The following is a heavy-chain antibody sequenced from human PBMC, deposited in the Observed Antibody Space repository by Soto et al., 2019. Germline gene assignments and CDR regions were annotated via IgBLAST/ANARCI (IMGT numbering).Heavy chain of an antibody. CDR1: GYTFTSYY. CDR3: ARGSDFWSGYYGRQINYYYYYGMDV. Sequence: QVQLVQSGAEVKKPGASVKVSCKASGYTFTSYYMHWVRQAPGQGLEWMGIINPSGGSTSYAQKFQGRVTMTRDTSTSTVYMELSSLRSEDTAVYYCARGSDFWSGYYGRQINYYYYYGMDVWGQGTTVTVSS. CDR2: INPSGGST. V-gene: IGHV1-46*01. J-gene: IGHJ6*02. D-gene: IGHD3-3*01.